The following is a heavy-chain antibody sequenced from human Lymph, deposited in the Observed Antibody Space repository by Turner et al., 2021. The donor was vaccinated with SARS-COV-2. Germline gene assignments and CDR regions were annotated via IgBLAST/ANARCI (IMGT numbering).Heavy chain of an antibody. J-gene: IGHJ4*02. D-gene: IGHD1-26*01. Sequence: EVQLVASGGGLVQPGRSLRLSCAVSGLTFDDYAMHWVRQAPGKGLEWVSGINWSGGSIAYADSVKGRFTISRDNPKNSLYLQMNSLRAEDTAFYYCAKDLAGTYYSSFDYWGQGTLVTVSS. CDR1: GLTFDDYA. V-gene: IGHV3-9*01. CDR3: AKDLAGTYYSSFDY. CDR2: INWSGGSI.